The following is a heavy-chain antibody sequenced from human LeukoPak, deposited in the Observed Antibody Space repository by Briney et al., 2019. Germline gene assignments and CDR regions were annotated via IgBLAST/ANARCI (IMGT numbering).Heavy chain of an antibody. J-gene: IGHJ4*02. CDR3: ATNYYGSGSYYNIRGDY. Sequence: ASVKVSCKTSGYTFTGYYMHWVRQAPGQGLEWMGGFDPEDGETIYAQKFQGRVTMTEDTSTDTAYMELSSLRSEDTAVYYCATNYYGSGSYYNIRGDYWGQGTLVTVSS. CDR2: FDPEDGET. D-gene: IGHD3-10*01. CDR1: GYTFTGYY. V-gene: IGHV1-24*01.